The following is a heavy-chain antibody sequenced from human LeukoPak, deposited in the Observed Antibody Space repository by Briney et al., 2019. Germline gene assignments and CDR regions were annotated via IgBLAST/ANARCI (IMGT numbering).Heavy chain of an antibody. CDR2: IYHSGST. D-gene: IGHD4-11*01. V-gene: IGHV4-30-2*01. Sequence: PSETLSLTCTVSGGSISSGGYYWSWIRQPPGKGLERIGYIYHSGSTYYNPSLKSRVTISVDRSKNQFSLKLSSVTAADTAVYYCAGVLAYSASSDYWGQGTLVTVSS. J-gene: IGHJ4*02. CDR1: GGSISSGGYY. CDR3: AGVLAYSASSDY.